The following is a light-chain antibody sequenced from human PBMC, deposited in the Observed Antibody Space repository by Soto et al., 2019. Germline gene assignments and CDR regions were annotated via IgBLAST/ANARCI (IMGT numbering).Light chain of an antibody. Sequence: DIQMTQSPSSLSASVGDRVTITCRASQSISSYLNWYQQKPGKAPKLLIYAASSLQSGVPSRFSGSGYGTEFTLTISSLQPEDFATYYCQQSYSTPLTFGGGTKVDIK. V-gene: IGKV1-39*01. CDR3: QQSYSTPLT. J-gene: IGKJ4*01. CDR2: AAS. CDR1: QSISSY.